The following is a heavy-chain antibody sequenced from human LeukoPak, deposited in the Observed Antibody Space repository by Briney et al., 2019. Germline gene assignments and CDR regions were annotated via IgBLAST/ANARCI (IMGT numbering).Heavy chain of an antibody. Sequence: PPETLSLTCTVSGASMSSYYWSWVRQPPGKGLEWIGYIYYSGSTNYNPSLNGRVTVSVDTSKNQFSLKLSSVTAADTAVYYCARSLGYCSSTSCYPMQTYYDYWGQGTLVTVSS. D-gene: IGHD2-2*01. CDR1: GASMSSYY. V-gene: IGHV4-59*01. CDR2: IYYSGST. J-gene: IGHJ4*02. CDR3: ARSLGYCSSTSCYPMQTYYDY.